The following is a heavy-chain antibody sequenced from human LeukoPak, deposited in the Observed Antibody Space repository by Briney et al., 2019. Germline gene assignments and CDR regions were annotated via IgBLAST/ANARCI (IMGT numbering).Heavy chain of an antibody. CDR2: INHSGST. CDR3: ARGLPYRYYYDSGGYFRLDY. J-gene: IGHJ4*02. Sequence: SETLSLTCAVYGGSFSGYYWSWIRQPPGKGLEWIGEINHSGSTNYNPSLKSRVTISVDTSKNQFSLKLSSVTAADTAVYYCARGLPYRYYYDSGGYFRLDYWGQGTLVTVSS. D-gene: IGHD3-22*01. CDR1: GGSFSGYY. V-gene: IGHV4-34*01.